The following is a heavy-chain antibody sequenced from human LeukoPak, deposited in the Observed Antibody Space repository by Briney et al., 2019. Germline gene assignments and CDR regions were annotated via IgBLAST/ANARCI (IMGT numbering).Heavy chain of an antibody. D-gene: IGHD5-18*01. CDR2: IYHSGST. CDR3: ARGGGYSYGAAGY. V-gene: IGHV4-30-2*01. CDR1: GGSISSGGYY. J-gene: IGHJ4*02. Sequence: SETLSLTCTVSGGSISSGGYYWSWVRQPPGKGLEWIGYIYHSGSTYYNPSLKSRVTISVDTSKNQFSLKLSSVTAADTAVYYCARGGGYSYGAAGYWGQGTLVTVSS.